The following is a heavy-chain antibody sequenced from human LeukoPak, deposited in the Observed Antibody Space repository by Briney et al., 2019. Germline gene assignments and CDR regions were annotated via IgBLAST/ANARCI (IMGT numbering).Heavy chain of an antibody. CDR3: ARDDSSGYSPTLFDY. CDR1: GFTFSHYY. V-gene: IGHV3-48*04. J-gene: IGHJ4*02. Sequence: GGSLRLSCAASGFTFSHYYMNWVRQAPGKGLEWVSYISSSSSTIYYADSVKGRFTISRDNAMNSLYLQMNSLRAEDTAVYYCARDDSSGYSPTLFDYWGQGTLVTVSS. CDR2: ISSSSSTI. D-gene: IGHD3-22*01.